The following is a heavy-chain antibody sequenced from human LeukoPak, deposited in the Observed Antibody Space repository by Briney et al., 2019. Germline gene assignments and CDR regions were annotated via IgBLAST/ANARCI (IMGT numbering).Heavy chain of an antibody. CDR3: ARPKSPLGAFDI. V-gene: IGHV4-30-2*03. J-gene: IGHJ3*02. D-gene: IGHD3-16*01. CDR1: GGSISSGDYY. CDR2: IYYSGST. Sequence: PSQTLSLTCTVSGGSISSGDYYWSWIRQPPGKGLEWIGSIYYSGSTYYNPSLKSRVTISVDTSKNQFSLKLSSVTAADTAVYYCARPKSPLGAFDIWGQGTMVTVSS.